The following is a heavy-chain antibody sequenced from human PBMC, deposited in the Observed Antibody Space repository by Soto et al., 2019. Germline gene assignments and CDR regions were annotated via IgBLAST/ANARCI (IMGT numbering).Heavy chain of an antibody. CDR2: INPSGGST. V-gene: IGHV1-46*03. J-gene: IGHJ4*02. CDR3: AREVGVYYDFWSVSGAYYDY. Sequence: ASVKVSCKASGYTFTSYYMHWVRQAPGQGLEWMGIINPSGGSTSYAQKFQGRVTMTRDTSTSTVYMELSSLRSEDTAVYYCAREVGVYYDFWSVSGAYYDYWGQGTLVTVSS. CDR1: GYTFTSYY. D-gene: IGHD3-3*01.